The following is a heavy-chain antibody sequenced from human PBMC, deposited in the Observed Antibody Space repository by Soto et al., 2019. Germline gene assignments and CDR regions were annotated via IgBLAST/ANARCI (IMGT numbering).Heavy chain of an antibody. J-gene: IGHJ4*02. CDR2: INHSGST. CDR3: ARDKITGLFDY. CDR1: GGSFSGYY. V-gene: IGHV4-34*01. D-gene: IGHD2-8*02. Sequence: SETLSLTCAVYGGSFSGYYWSWIRQPPGKGLEWIGEINHSGSTNYNPSLKSRVTISVDTSKNQFSLKLTSVTAADTAVYYCARDKITGLFDYWGQGTLVTVAS.